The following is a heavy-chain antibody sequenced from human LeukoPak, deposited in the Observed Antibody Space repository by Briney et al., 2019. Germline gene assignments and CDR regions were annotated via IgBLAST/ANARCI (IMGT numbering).Heavy chain of an antibody. V-gene: IGHV1-69*04. J-gene: IGHJ4*02. Sequence: SVKVSCKASGGTFSSYAISWVRQAPGQGLEWMGRIIPILGIANYAQKFQGRVTITADKSTSTAYMELSSLRPEDTAVYYCARGRDGYGVFIDYWGQGTLVTVSS. CDR1: GGTFSSYA. CDR3: ARGRDGYGVFIDY. CDR2: IIPILGIA. D-gene: IGHD5-12*01.